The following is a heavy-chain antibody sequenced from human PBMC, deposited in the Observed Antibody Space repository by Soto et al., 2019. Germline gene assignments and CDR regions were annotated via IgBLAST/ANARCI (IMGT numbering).Heavy chain of an antibody. J-gene: IGHJ5*02. Sequence: ETLSLTCAVYGGSFSGYYWSWIRQPPGKGLEWIGEINHSGSTNYNPSLKSRVTISVDTSKNQFSLKLSSVTAADTAVYYCARGPSFPVFGWFDPWGQGTLVTVSS. CDR1: GGSFSGYY. CDR2: INHSGST. V-gene: IGHV4-34*01. CDR3: ARGPSFPVFGWFDP. D-gene: IGHD3-3*01.